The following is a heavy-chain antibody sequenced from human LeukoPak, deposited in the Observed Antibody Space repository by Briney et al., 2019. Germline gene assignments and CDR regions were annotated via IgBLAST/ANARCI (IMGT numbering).Heavy chain of an antibody. CDR1: GFAFRDYA. CDR3: ATDYYDRSGDYTFGH. CDR2: ISGGGATA. D-gene: IGHD3-22*01. J-gene: IGHJ4*02. Sequence: HPGGSLRLSCAASGFAFRDYAMSWVRQAPGKGLEWVSVISGGGATAHYTDSVKGRFTISRDNYKNTVSLQMNSLRAEDTAVYYCATDYYDRSGDYTFGHWGQGTQVTVSS. V-gene: IGHV3-23*01.